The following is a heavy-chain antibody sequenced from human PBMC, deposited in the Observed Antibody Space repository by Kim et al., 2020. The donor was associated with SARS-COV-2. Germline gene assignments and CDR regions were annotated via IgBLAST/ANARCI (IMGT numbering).Heavy chain of an antibody. CDR2: IYYSGST. Sequence: SETLSLTCTVSGDSISSSTYYWGWIRQPPGKGLEWIGSIYYSGSTYYNPSLKSRVTISVDTSKNQFSLKLSSVTAADTAVYYCARSWNVMLKAAAAWFDPWGQGTLVTVSS. V-gene: IGHV4-39*01. CDR3: ARSWNVMLKAAAAWFDP. CDR1: GDSISSSTYY. D-gene: IGHD6-13*01. J-gene: IGHJ5*02.